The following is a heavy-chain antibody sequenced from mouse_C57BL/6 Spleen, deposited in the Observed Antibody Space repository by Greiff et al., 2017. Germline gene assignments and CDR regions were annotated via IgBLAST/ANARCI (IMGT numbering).Heavy chain of an antibody. Sequence: QVQLQQPGAELVRPGSSVKLSCKASGYTFTSYWMDWVKQRPGQGLEWIGNIYPSDSETHYNQKFKDKATLTVDKSSSTAYMQLSSLTSEDSAVYYWARGGAAQATGGFDYWGQGTTLTVSS. CDR3: ARGGAAQATGGFDY. D-gene: IGHD3-2*02. V-gene: IGHV1-61*01. CDR2: IYPSDSET. J-gene: IGHJ2*01. CDR1: GYTFTSYW.